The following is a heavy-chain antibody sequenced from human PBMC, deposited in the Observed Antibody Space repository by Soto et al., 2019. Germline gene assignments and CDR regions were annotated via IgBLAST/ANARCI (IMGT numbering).Heavy chain of an antibody. D-gene: IGHD1-26*01. V-gene: IGHV3-48*02. CDR3: ARSSYEWELLDWFDP. Sequence: GGSLRLSCAASGFTFSSYSMNWVRQAPGTGLELVSYISSSSSTIYYADSVKGRFTISRDNAKNSLYLQMNSPRDEDTAVYYCARSSYEWELLDWFDPWGQGTLVTVSS. CDR1: GFTFSSYS. CDR2: ISSSSSTI. J-gene: IGHJ5*02.